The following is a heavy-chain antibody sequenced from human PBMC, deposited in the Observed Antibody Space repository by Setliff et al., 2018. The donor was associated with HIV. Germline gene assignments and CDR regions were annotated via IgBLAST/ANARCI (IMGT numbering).Heavy chain of an antibody. D-gene: IGHD6-19*01. CDR2: FDPEDGET. CDR1: GYTLTELS. Sequence: ASVKVSCKVSGYTLTELSMHWVRQAPGKGLEWMGGFDPEDGETIYVQKFQGRVTMTEDTSTDTAYMELSSLRSEDTAVYYCATASSGWHWGWFDPWGQGTLVTVSS. CDR3: ATASSGWHWGWFDP. J-gene: IGHJ5*02. V-gene: IGHV1-24*01.